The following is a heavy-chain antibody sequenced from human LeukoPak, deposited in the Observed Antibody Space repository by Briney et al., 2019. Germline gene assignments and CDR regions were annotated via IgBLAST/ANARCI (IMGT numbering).Heavy chain of an antibody. J-gene: IGHJ3*02. V-gene: IGHV1-69*10. Sequence: SVKVSCKTSGVTFSSYPISWVRQAPGQGLVWMGGIIPVFGIVNYAQKFQGRVTITADKSTSTAYMELSSLRSEDTAVYYCARVTVAGLGTFDIWGQGTMVTVSS. CDR1: GVTFSSYP. CDR3: ARVTVAGLGTFDI. D-gene: IGHD6-19*01. CDR2: IIPVFGIV.